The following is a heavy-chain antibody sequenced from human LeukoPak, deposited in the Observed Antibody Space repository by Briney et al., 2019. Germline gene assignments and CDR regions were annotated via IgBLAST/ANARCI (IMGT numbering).Heavy chain of an antibody. D-gene: IGHD4-11*01. CDR3: AKDGSSNYVRTYFDY. CDR2: ISGSGGST. V-gene: IGHV3-23*01. CDR1: GFTVSSNY. Sequence: GGSLRLSCGASGFTVSSNYMSWVRQAPGKGLEWVSAISGSGGSTYYADSVKGRFTISRDNSKNTLYLQMNSLRAEDTAVYYCAKDGSSNYVRTYFDYWGQGTLVTVSS. J-gene: IGHJ4*02.